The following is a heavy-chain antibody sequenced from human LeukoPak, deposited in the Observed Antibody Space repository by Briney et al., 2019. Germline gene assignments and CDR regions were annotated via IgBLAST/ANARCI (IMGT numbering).Heavy chain of an antibody. CDR3: ARGNGSCSTSCHLSYYMDV. CDR1: GGSISSGGYY. CDR2: IYYSGST. V-gene: IGHV4-31*03. Sequence: PSQTLSLTCTVSGGSISSGGYYWSWIRQRPGKGLEWIGYIYYSGSTYYNPSLKSRVTISVDTSKNQFSLKLSSVTAADTAVYYCARGNGSCSTSCHLSYYMDVWGKGTTVTVSS. J-gene: IGHJ6*03. D-gene: IGHD2-2*01.